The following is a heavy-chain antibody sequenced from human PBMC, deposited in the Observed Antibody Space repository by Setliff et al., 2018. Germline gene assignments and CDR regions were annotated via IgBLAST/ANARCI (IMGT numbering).Heavy chain of an antibody. CDR1: GFTFSKYW. CDR3: AEDPNGDYVGAFDS. CDR2: ITVSGVTT. Sequence: GGSLRLSCGASGFTFSKYWMYWVRQVPGKGLEWVSSITVSGVTTLYADSVEGRFTISRDNSKNTLYLQMNSLRAEDTAMYYCAEDPNGDYVGAFDSWSQGALVTVSS. J-gene: IGHJ5*01. V-gene: IGHV3-23*01. D-gene: IGHD4-17*01.